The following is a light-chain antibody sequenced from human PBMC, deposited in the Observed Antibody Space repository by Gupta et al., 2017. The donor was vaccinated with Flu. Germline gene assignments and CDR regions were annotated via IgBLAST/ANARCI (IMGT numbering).Light chain of an antibody. V-gene: IGKV1-17*01. Sequence: IQLTLSPSSLSASVGDRVTITCRASQVIRNYLGWYQQKPGKAPKRLIYAASSLQSGVPSRFSGSGSGTEFTLTISSLQPEDIATYYCLQHDNYPRTFGQGTKVEIK. CDR3: LQHDNYPRT. J-gene: IGKJ1*01. CDR2: AAS. CDR1: QVIRNY.